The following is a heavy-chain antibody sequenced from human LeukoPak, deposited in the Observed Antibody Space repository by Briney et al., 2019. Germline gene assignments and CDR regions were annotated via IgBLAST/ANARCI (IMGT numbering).Heavy chain of an antibody. CDR1: GYTFTRYF. V-gene: IGHV1-46*01. J-gene: IGHJ4*02. D-gene: IGHD2-15*01. CDR3: AREGGGGIDIEPSFDY. CDR2: INPCGGST. Sequence: GASGRVSCKASGYTFTRYFIHWVRQAPGRGLEWMGTINPCGGSTGYHNKFQGRVTMTRDTSTSTVYMELSSLRSEDTAVYYCAREGGGGIDIEPSFDYWGQGTLVTVS.